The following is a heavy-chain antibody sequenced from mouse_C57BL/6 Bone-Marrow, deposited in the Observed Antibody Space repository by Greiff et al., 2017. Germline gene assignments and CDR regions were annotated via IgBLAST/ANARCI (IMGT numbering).Heavy chain of an antibody. Sequence: VQLQQPGAELVRPGTSVKLSCKASGYTFTSYWMHWVKQTPGQGLEWIGVIDPSDSYTNYNQKFKGQATLTVDTSSSTTNMQLSSLTSEDSAVYYCARTPLDDGYPYWGQGTTLTVSS. D-gene: IGHD2-3*01. J-gene: IGHJ2*01. CDR2: IDPSDSYT. CDR3: ARTPLDDGYPY. V-gene: IGHV1-59*01. CDR1: GYTFTSYW.